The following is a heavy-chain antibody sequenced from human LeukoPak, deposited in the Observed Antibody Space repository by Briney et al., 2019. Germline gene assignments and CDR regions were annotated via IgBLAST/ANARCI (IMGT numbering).Heavy chain of an antibody. CDR2: ISYDGSNK. J-gene: IGHJ4*02. Sequence: PGGSLRLSCAASGFTFSDYVMHWVRQAPGKGLEWVAVISYDGSNKYYADSVKGRFTISRDNSKNTLYLQMNSLRAEDTAVYYCARDSKSVRLSFDYWGQGTLVTVSS. D-gene: IGHD4-17*01. CDR3: ARDSKSVRLSFDY. CDR1: GFTFSDYV. V-gene: IGHV3-30*01.